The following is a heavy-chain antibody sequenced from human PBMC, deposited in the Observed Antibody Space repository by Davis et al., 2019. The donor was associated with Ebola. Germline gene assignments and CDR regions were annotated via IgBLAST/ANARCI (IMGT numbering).Heavy chain of an antibody. D-gene: IGHD2-8*02. V-gene: IGHV4-59*01. CDR1: GGSIDNYY. CDR2: VYSSGST. CDR3: ARDYWATEGAFDV. Sequence: MPSETLSLTCTVSGGSIDNYYWTWIRQPPGKGLEWIGYVYSSGSTDYNPSLKSRVTMSVDTSKNQFSLKLSSVTAADTAVYYCARDYWATEGAFDVWGQGTLVTVSS. J-gene: IGHJ3*01.